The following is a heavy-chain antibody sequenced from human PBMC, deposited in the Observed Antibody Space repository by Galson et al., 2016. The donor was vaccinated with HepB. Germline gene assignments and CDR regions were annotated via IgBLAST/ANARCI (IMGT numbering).Heavy chain of an antibody. J-gene: IGHJ4*02. V-gene: IGHV3-33*01. CDR1: GFIFGDYA. CDR3: VRSDSGSYTD. Sequence: SLRLSCAASGFIFGDYAMNWFRQAPGKGLEWVSTIWNDGSHESYADSVKGRFIISRDNSKNMLYLQMSSLRVGDTAVYYCVRSDSGSYTDWGQGAQVIVSS. CDR2: IWNDGSHE. D-gene: IGHD1-26*01.